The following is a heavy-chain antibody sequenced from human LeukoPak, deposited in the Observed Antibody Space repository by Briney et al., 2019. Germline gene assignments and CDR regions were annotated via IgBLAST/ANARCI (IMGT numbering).Heavy chain of an antibody. J-gene: IGHJ4*02. CDR1: GFTFSSYG. CDR3: AKDRIAARAFDY. D-gene: IGHD6-6*01. V-gene: IGHV3-30*02. Sequence: GGSLRLSCAASGFTFSSYGMHWVRQAPGKGLEWVAFIRYDGSNKYYADSVKGRFTISRDNSKNTLYLQMNSPRAEDTAVYYCAKDRIAARAFDYWGQGTLVTVSS. CDR2: IRYDGSNK.